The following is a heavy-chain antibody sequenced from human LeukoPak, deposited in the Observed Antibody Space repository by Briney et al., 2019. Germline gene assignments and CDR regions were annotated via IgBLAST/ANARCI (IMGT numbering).Heavy chain of an antibody. D-gene: IGHD2-15*01. CDR2: ISWNSGSI. J-gene: IGHJ6*02. Sequence: GGSLRLSCAASGFTFDDYAMHWVRQAPGKGLEWVSGISWNSGSIGYADSVKGRFTISRDNAKNSLYLQMNSLRAEDTALYYCAKETGFLGYCSGGSCYPGWVYYYGMDVWGQGTTVTVSS. CDR1: GFTFDDYA. V-gene: IGHV3-9*01. CDR3: AKETGFLGYCSGGSCYPGWVYYYGMDV.